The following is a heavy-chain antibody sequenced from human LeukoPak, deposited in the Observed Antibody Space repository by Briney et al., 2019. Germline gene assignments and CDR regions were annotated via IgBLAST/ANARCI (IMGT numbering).Heavy chain of an antibody. V-gene: IGHV3-73*01. D-gene: IGHD3-22*01. CDR2: IGYKTDSHAT. J-gene: IGHJ4*02. CDR1: GFTISGST. CDR3: IGQSYYASSGYSYPDY. Sequence: GGSLRLSCAASGFTISGSTMHWVRQASGKGLEWVGRIGYKTDSHATSYAASLKGRFTLSRDDSKNTAYLQMNSLTTEDTAVYYCIGQSYYASSGYSYPDYWGQGTLVTVSS.